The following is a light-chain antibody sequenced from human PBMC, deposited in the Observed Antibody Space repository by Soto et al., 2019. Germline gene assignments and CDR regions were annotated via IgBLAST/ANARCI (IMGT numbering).Light chain of an antibody. CDR3: NSYAGSNNLV. Sequence: QSALTQPPSASGSPGQSVTISCTGTSSDVGGYNYVSWYQQHPGKVPKLMIYEVNKRPSGVPDRFSGSKSGNTASLTVSGLQAEGEADYYCNSYAGSNNLVFGGGTKLTVL. CDR2: EVN. V-gene: IGLV2-8*01. J-gene: IGLJ2*01. CDR1: SSDVGGYNY.